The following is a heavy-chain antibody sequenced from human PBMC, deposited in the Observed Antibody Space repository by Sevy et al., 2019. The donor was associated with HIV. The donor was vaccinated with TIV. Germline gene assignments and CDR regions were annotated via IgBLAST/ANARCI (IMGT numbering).Heavy chain of an antibody. CDR3: ARRAGNWDYFDY. CDR1: GFSFSDYY. CDR2: ISGISTYT. Sequence: GGSLRLSCAASGFSFSDYYVSWIRQAPGKGLEWVSYISGISTYTNYADSVKGRFTISRDNAKNSMDLQLNSLRAEDTAVYYCARRAGNWDYFDYWGQGTLVTVSS. V-gene: IGHV3-11*06. J-gene: IGHJ4*02. D-gene: IGHD7-27*01.